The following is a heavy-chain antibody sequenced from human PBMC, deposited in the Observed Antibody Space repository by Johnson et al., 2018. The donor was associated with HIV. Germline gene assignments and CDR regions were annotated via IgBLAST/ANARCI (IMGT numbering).Heavy chain of an antibody. D-gene: IGHD6-13*01. CDR1: GFTFSSYA. J-gene: IGHJ3*02. CDR3: ARAIAAAGTVGVDAFDI. V-gene: IGHV3-23*04. Sequence: EVQLVESGGGLVQPGGSLRLSCAASGFTFSSYAMSWVRQAPGKGLEWVSLISWDGGRTYYADSVKGRFTISRDNSKNTLYLQMNSLRAEDTAVYYCARAIAAAGTVGVDAFDIWGQGTMVTVSS. CDR2: ISWDGGRT.